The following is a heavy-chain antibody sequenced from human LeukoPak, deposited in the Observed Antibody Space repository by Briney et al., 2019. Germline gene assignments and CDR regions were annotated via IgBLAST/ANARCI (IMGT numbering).Heavy chain of an antibody. V-gene: IGHV1-69-2*01. D-gene: IGHD6-13*01. Sequence: ATVKISCKVSGYTFTDYYIHWVQQAPGKGLEWMGLVDPEDGETIYAEKFQGRVTITADTSTDTAYMELSSLRSEDTAVYYCATDVIAAAQRGVFDIWGQGTMVTVSS. J-gene: IGHJ3*02. CDR3: ATDVIAAAQRGVFDI. CDR2: VDPEDGET. CDR1: GYTFTDYY.